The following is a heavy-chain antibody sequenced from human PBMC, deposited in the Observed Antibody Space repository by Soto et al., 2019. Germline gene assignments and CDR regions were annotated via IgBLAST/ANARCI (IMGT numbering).Heavy chain of an antibody. CDR1: GGTFSSYA. J-gene: IGHJ4*02. D-gene: IGHD3-22*01. CDR3: ARDPAYYDSSAQSGY. V-gene: IGHV1-69*13. Sequence: GASVKVSCKASGGTFSSYAISWVRQAPGQGLEWMGGIIPIFGTANYAQKFQGRVTITADESTSTAYMELSSLRSEDTAVYYCARDPAYYDSSAQSGYWGQGTLVTVSS. CDR2: IIPIFGTA.